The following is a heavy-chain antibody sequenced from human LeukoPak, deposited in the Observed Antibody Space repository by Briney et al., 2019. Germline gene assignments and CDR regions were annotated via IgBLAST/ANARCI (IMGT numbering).Heavy chain of an antibody. Sequence: PSETLSLACAVYGRSFSNYYYSWIRQPPGEGLEWIGEFNHSGSTNYNPSLKSRVTMSVDTSKNQFSLNMRSVTAADAAVYYCARGVGWRHTMTYYYYYMDVWGKGTPVTVSS. D-gene: IGHD1-26*01. CDR3: ARGVGWRHTMTYYYYYMDV. V-gene: IGHV4-34*01. J-gene: IGHJ6*03. CDR1: GRSFSNYY. CDR2: FNHSGST.